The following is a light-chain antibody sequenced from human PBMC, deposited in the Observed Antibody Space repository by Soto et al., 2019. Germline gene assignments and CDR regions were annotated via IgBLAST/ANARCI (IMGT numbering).Light chain of an antibody. J-gene: IGLJ3*02. Sequence: QSALAQPAFVSGSPGQSITISCNGSGGDVGSYDLVSWYQEMVGKAPKLLIFEVSRRPSGVSDRFSGSKSGNTASLTISGLQAEDEADFICCSYAGSGTWVFGGGTKLTVL. CDR3: CSYAGSGTWV. V-gene: IGLV2-23*02. CDR1: GGDVGSYDL. CDR2: EVS.